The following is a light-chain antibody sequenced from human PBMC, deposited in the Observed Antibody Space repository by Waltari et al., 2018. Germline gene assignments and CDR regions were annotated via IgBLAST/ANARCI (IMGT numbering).Light chain of an antibody. J-gene: IGKJ5*01. CDR3: QQYYGDPIT. Sequence: DFVMSQSTDYLAVSLGERANINCRSSQSVLSSSTNKNYLEWFQQKPGPPPKLLFYWAATREPGVPDRFSGSGSATDFTLTSIILQADASFYYCQQYYGDPITFGQGTRLEIK. CDR2: WAA. CDR1: QSVLSSSTNKNY. V-gene: IGKV4-1*01.